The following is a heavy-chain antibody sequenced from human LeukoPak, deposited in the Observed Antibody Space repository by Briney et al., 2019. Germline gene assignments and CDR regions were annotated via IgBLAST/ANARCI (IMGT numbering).Heavy chain of an antibody. V-gene: IGHV4-59*12. Sequence: SETLSLTCTVSGGSISSYCWSWIRQPPGKGLEWIGYICYSGSTNYNPSLKSRVTISVDTSKNQFSLQLNSVTPEDTAIYYCARGPQWLNYWGQGTLVTVSS. CDR3: ARGPQWLNY. D-gene: IGHD6-19*01. J-gene: IGHJ4*02. CDR2: ICYSGST. CDR1: GGSISSYC.